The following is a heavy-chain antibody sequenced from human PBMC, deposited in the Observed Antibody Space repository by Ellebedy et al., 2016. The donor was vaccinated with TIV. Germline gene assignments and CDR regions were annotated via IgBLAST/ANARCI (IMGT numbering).Heavy chain of an antibody. Sequence: GGSLRLSCAASGFSFSGSGIHWVRQASGKGLEWVGRIRSKANSYATAYAESVKGRFTISRDDSKNTAYLQMNSLNTEDTAMYYCTRLDDYVIKAIDYWGQGTLVTVSS. CDR1: GFSFSGSG. CDR3: TRLDDYVIKAIDY. D-gene: IGHD4-17*01. CDR2: IRSKANSYAT. V-gene: IGHV3-73*01. J-gene: IGHJ4*02.